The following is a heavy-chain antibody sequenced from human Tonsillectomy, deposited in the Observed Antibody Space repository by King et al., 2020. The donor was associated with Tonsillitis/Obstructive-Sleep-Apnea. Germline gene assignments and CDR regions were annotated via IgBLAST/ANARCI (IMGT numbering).Heavy chain of an antibody. D-gene: IGHD3-3*01. J-gene: IGHJ4*02. CDR1: GFSLSTSGVG. CDR3: AHSARIAIFGVEFDY. V-gene: IGHV2-5*02. CDR2: IDWDDDK. Sequence: TLKESGPTLVKPTETLTLTCTFSGFSLSTSGVGVGWIRQPPGKAPEWLALIDWDDDKRYSPSLKRRLTITKDTSKKQVVLRMTNMDPVDTATYYCAHSARIAIFGVEFDYWGQGILVTVSS.